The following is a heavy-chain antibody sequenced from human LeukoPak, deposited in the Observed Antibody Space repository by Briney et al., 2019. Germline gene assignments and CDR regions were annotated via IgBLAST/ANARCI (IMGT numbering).Heavy chain of an antibody. CDR1: GYTFTSYD. CDR3: ARRIVVPAAMSRPNWFDP. CDR2: MNPNSGNT. J-gene: IGHJ5*02. V-gene: IGHV1-8*03. D-gene: IGHD2-2*01. Sequence: ASVKVSCKASGYTFTSYDINWVRQATGQGLEWMGWMNPNSGNTGYAQKFQGRVTITRNTSISTAYMELSSLRSEDTAVYYCARRIVVPAAMSRPNWFDPWGQGTLVTVSS.